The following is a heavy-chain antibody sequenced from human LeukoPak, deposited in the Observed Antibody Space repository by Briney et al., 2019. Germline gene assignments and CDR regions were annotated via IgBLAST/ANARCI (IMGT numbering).Heavy chain of an antibody. J-gene: IGHJ6*03. Sequence: SETLSLTCSVSGGSISTYYWNWIRQTPGKGLEWIGHISYGNTDYNPSLKSRVTISVDTSKNQFSLRLTSVTAADTALYYCARWYCSGDTCFHMDVWGKGTTVTVSS. CDR1: GGSISTYY. CDR2: ISYGNT. V-gene: IGHV4-59*08. D-gene: IGHD2-15*01. CDR3: ARWYCSGDTCFHMDV.